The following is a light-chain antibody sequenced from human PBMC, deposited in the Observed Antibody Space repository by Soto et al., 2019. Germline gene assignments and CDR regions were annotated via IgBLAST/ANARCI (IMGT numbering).Light chain of an antibody. V-gene: IGLV1-47*02. CDR2: SNN. J-gene: IGLJ3*02. CDR3: SSWDDSLSVYWV. CDR1: SSNIGSNY. Sequence: QPVLTQPPSASGTPGQRVTISCSCSSSNIGSNYVYWYQQLPGTAPKLLIYSNNQRPSGVPDRFSGYKSGTSASLAISGLRYEDAADYYCSSWDDSLSVYWVFGGGTKLTVL.